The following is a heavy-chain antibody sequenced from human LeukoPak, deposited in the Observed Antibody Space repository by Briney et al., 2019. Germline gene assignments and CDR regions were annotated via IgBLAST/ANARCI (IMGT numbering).Heavy chain of an antibody. J-gene: IGHJ6*04. CDR3: ARDVDTALMDV. D-gene: IGHD5-18*01. Sequence: PSETLSLTCAVYGTSFSGYYWSWIRQPPGKGLEWIGEIDHRGRAKYNPSLKSRVSTSIDTPKNQFSLNLSSVTAADTAVYYCARDVDTALMDVWGEGTTVIVSS. V-gene: IGHV4-34*01. CDR2: IDHRGRA. CDR1: GTSFSGYY.